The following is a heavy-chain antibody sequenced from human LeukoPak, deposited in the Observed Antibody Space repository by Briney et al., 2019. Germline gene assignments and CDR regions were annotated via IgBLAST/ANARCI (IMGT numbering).Heavy chain of an antibody. D-gene: IGHD3-22*01. Sequence: SGGSLRLSCAASGFTFSSYAMSWVRQAPGKGLEWVSAISGSGGSTYYADSVKGRFTISRDNSKNTLYLQMNSLRAEDTAVYYCANPPSSHDSSGYYSYYFDYWGQGTLVTVSS. CDR1: GFTFSSYA. J-gene: IGHJ4*02. CDR2: ISGSGGST. CDR3: ANPPSSHDSSGYYSYYFDY. V-gene: IGHV3-23*01.